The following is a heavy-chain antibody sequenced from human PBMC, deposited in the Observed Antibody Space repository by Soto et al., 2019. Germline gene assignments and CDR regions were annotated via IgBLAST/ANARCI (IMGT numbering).Heavy chain of an antibody. CDR3: AKYGEFQYYYYGMDV. Sequence: QVQLQQWGAGLLKPSETLSLTCAVYGGSFSGYYWSWIRQPPGKGLEWIGEINHSGSTNYNPSLKSRVTIAVDTSKNQFSLKLSSVTAADTAVYYCAKYGEFQYYYYGMDVWGQGTTVTVSS. CDR1: GGSFSGYY. CDR2: INHSGST. V-gene: IGHV4-34*01. J-gene: IGHJ6*02. D-gene: IGHD3-10*01.